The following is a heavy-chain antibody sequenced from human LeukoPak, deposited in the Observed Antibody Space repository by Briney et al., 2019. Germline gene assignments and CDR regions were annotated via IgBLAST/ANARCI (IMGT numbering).Heavy chain of an antibody. V-gene: IGHV3-30*04. CDR2: ISYDGSNK. CDR3: ARGGYSGYDYSPLYYYYMDV. CDR1: GFTFSSYA. D-gene: IGHD5-12*01. Sequence: GGSLRLSCAASGFTFSSYAMHWVRQAPGKGLEWVAVISYDGSNKYYADFVKRRFTNSRDNSKNTLYLQMNSLRAEDTAVYYCARGGYSGYDYSPLYYYYMDVWGKGTTVTVSS. J-gene: IGHJ6*03.